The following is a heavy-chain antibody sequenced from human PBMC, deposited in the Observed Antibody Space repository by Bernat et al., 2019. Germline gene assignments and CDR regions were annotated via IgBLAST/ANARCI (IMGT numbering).Heavy chain of an antibody. Sequence: QVQLQQWGAGLLKPSETLSLTCAVYGGSFSGYYWSWIRQPPGKGLEWIGEINHSGSTNYNPSLKSRVTISVDTSKNQFSLKLSSVTAADTAVYYCASGGSGSSPYHYFDYWGQGTLVTVSS. V-gene: IGHV4-34*01. J-gene: IGHJ4*02. CDR1: GGSFSGYY. CDR3: ASGGSGSSPYHYFDY. D-gene: IGHD3-10*01. CDR2: INHSGST.